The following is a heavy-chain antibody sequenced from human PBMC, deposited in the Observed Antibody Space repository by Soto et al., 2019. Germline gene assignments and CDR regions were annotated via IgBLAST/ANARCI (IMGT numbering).Heavy chain of an antibody. CDR3: ARSSWGVFGIIIEGSNWFGS. V-gene: IGHV1-46*01. CDR2: INPNGGST. J-gene: IGHJ5*01. CDR1: EDTFTSYY. D-gene: IGHD1-26*01. Sequence: VQLVQSGAEVTTPGASVKVSCKAPEDTFTSYYINWVRQAPGQGLEWMGIINPNGGSTRYAQKFQGRVTFIRDTPASTVYLELRSLRSDATAFYYCARSSWGVFGIIIEGSNWFGSWGQGTLVTVSS.